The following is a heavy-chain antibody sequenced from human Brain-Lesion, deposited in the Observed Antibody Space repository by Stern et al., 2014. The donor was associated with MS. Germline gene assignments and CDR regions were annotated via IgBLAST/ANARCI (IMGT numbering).Heavy chain of an antibody. D-gene: IGHD5-12*01. CDR2: IFPRDSNT. V-gene: IGHV5-51*03. CDR1: GYLFDDYW. CDR3: ARSPATPSGYDRFDY. J-gene: IGHJ4*02. Sequence: EVQLVESGAEVKKPGESLKISCEASGYLFDDYWIGWVRQMSGRGLELVAIIFPRDSNTRYSPSVQGQVPISADKSISTAYLQWSSVKPADTPMYYWARSPATPSGYDRFDYWGQGALVTVSS.